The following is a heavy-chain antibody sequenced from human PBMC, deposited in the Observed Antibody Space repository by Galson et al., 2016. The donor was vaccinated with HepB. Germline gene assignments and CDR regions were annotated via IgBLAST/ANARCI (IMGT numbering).Heavy chain of an antibody. CDR1: GASISSSTYY. CDR2: IFYSGIT. V-gene: IGHV4-39*01. D-gene: IGHD6-13*01. J-gene: IGHJ3*02. Sequence: SETLSLTCTVSGASISSSTYYWGWIRQPPGKGLEWIGSIFYSGITYYNPSLQSRVTISVDTSKNQFSLRVSSVTAADTAVYYCARQVNEDSSSWYAFDIWGQGTMVTVPS. CDR3: ARQVNEDSSSWYAFDI.